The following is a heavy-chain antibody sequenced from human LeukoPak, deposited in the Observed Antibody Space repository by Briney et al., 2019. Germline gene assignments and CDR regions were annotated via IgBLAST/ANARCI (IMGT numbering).Heavy chain of an antibody. D-gene: IGHD3-22*01. Sequence: GGSLRLSCAASGFTVSSNYMSWVRQAPGKGLEWVSLIYSGGSTYYAGSVKGRFTISRHNSNTLYLQMNSLKTEDTAVYYCARVRLDYYETRIDSFDVWGQGTMVTVSS. J-gene: IGHJ3*01. CDR1: GFTVSSNY. CDR2: IYSGGST. CDR3: ARVRLDYYETRIDSFDV. V-gene: IGHV3-53*04.